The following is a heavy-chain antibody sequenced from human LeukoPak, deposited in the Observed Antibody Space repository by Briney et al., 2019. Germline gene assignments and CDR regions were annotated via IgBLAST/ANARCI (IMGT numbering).Heavy chain of an antibody. J-gene: IGHJ2*01. CDR1: GDSVSSNSAA. V-gene: IGHV6-1*01. CDR3: ARAGGGTTYFDL. Sequence: SQTLSLTFAISGDSVSSNSAAWNWLRQSPSRGLEWLGRTYYRSKWYNDYAVSVKSRISINPDTSKNQFSLQLNSVTPEDTAVYYCARAGGGTTYFDLWARGTLVTVSS. CDR2: TYYRSKWYN. D-gene: IGHD3-16*01.